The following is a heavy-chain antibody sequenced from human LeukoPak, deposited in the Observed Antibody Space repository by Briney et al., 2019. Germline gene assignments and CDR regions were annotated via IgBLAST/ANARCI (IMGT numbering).Heavy chain of an antibody. J-gene: IGHJ4*02. CDR3: ASDISNKGFDY. CDR1: GVTLSNYY. CDR2: ISNIGSTT. D-gene: IGHD2/OR15-2a*01. Sequence: PGGSLRLSCTSSGVTLSNYYMSWIRQAPGKGLECISYISNIGSTTFYADSVKGRFTISRDNGKNSVYLQMNSLTAEDTAVYYCASDISNKGFDYWGQGTLVTASS. V-gene: IGHV3-11*04.